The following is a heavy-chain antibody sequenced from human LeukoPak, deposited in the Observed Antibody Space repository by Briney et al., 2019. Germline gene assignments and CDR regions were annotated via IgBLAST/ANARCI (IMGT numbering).Heavy chain of an antibody. CDR2: INHSGST. D-gene: IGHD6-19*01. CDR1: GGSFSGYY. Sequence: SETLSLTCAVYGGSFSGYYWSWIRQPPGKGLEWIGEINHSGSTNYNPSLKSRVTISVDTSKNQFSLKLNSVTAADTAVYYCARDPHKYSSGWYGYYYYGMDVWGQGTTVTVSS. J-gene: IGHJ6*02. V-gene: IGHV4-34*01. CDR3: ARDPHKYSSGWYGYYYYGMDV.